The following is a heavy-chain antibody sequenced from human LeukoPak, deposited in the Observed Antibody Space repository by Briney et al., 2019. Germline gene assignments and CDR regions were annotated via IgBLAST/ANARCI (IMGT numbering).Heavy chain of an antibody. CDR1: GFTFSSYS. V-gene: IGHV3-23*01. CDR2: ISDSGGRT. Sequence: GGSLRLSCAASGFTFSSYSMTWVRQAPGRGLEWVSAISDSGGRTYYADFVKGRFTISRDNSENTLFLQMSSLRAEDTATYYCAKHYGSGTYYNYFTYCGQGTLVSVSS. J-gene: IGHJ4*02. CDR3: AKHYGSGTYYNYFTY. D-gene: IGHD3-10*01.